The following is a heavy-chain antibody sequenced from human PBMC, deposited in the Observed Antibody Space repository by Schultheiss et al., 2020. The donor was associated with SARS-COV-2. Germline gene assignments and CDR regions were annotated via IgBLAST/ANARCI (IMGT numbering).Heavy chain of an antibody. CDR3: ARHEKAVPAASLYYMDV. V-gene: IGHV4-39*01. CDR1: GGSISSSSYY. D-gene: IGHD2-2*01. Sequence: SETLSLTCTVSGGSISSSSYYWGWIRQPPGKGLEWIGSIYYSGSTYYNPSLKSRVTISVDTSKNQFSLKLSSVTAADTAVYYCARHEKAVPAASLYYMDVWGKGTTVTVSS. J-gene: IGHJ6*03. CDR2: IYYSGST.